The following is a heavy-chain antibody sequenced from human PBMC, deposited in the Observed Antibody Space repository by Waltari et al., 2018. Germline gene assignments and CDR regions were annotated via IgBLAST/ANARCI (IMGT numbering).Heavy chain of an antibody. D-gene: IGHD2-2*01. J-gene: IGHJ5*02. CDR3: AREVVPSRTIVVNWFDP. CDR1: GYIFTSYA. V-gene: IGHV7-4-1*02. Sequence: QVQLVQSGSELKKPGASVKISCKASGYIFTSYAINWLRQAPGKGPELMGGITTNTCRPTYAQGFRGRFVFSLDTSVNTAYLEINRLKTEDTAIYYCAREVVPSRTIVVNWFDPWGQGTQVTVSS. CDR2: ITTNTCRP.